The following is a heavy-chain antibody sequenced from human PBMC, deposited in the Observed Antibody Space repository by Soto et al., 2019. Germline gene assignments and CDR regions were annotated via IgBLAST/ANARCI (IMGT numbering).Heavy chain of an antibody. D-gene: IGHD6-19*01. Sequence: EVQLVESGGGMVQPGGSLRLSCAASGFSISSYWMNWVRQAPGKGLEWVAIIRKDGSEKYYVDSVKGRFTISRDNAKNSLYLQMNSPRGDDTAVYYCAGGSGWLSDYWGRGTLVTVSS. V-gene: IGHV3-7*03. CDR2: IRKDGSEK. J-gene: IGHJ4*02. CDR1: GFSISSYW. CDR3: AGGSGWLSDY.